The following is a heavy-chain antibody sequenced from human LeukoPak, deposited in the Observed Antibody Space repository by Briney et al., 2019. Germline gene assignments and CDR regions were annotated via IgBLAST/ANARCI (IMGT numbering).Heavy chain of an antibody. Sequence: SETLSLTYAVYGGSLSGYYWRWIRQSPGKGLEWIGEINHGGSTNYNPSLKSRVTMSVDTSKNHFSLKLSSVTAADTAVYFCAREGRMSMGIEYWGQGTLVTVSS. J-gene: IGHJ4*02. CDR3: AREGRMSMGIEY. D-gene: IGHD4/OR15-4a*01. CDR1: GGSLSGYY. CDR2: INHGGST. V-gene: IGHV4-34*01.